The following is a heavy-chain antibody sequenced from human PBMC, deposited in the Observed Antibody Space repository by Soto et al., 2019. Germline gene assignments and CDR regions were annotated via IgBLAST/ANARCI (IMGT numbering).Heavy chain of an antibody. Sequence: PGGSLRLSCAASGFTFSSYEMNWVRQAPGKGLEWVSYISSSGSTIYYADSVKGRFTISRDNAKNSLYLQMNSLRAEDTAVYYCASLSSDYYYYYGMDVWGQGTTVTVSS. V-gene: IGHV3-48*03. CDR3: ASLSSDYYYYYGMDV. CDR1: GFTFSSYE. D-gene: IGHD2-15*01. J-gene: IGHJ6*02. CDR2: ISSSGSTI.